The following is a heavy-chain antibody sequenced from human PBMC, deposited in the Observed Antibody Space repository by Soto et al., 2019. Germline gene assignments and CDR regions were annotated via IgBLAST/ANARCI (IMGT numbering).Heavy chain of an antibody. D-gene: IGHD3-22*01. CDR3: AREREGGYYDSSGYYGMDV. Sequence: QVQLVQSGAEVKKPGSSVKVSCKASGGTFSSYAISWVRQAPGQGLEWMGGIIPIFGTVNYAQKFQGRVTITADESTSTAYMELSSLRSEDTAVYYCAREREGGYYDSSGYYGMDVWGQGTTVTVSS. V-gene: IGHV1-69*01. J-gene: IGHJ6*02. CDR2: IIPIFGTV. CDR1: GGTFSSYA.